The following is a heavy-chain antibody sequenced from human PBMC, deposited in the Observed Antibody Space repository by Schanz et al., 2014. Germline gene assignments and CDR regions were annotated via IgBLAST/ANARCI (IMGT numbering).Heavy chain of an antibody. D-gene: IGHD3-10*01. CDR3: AREGTVIRGLSGWFDP. Sequence: QVRLVQSGAELKMPGATVKVSCETSGYTFTNYGVSWVRQAPGQGLEWVGRISPNSGDTHSAQKFQGRVTMTRDTSISTVYMELSRLRSDDTAVYYCAREGTVIRGLSGWFDPWGQGTLVTVSS. J-gene: IGHJ5*02. V-gene: IGHV1-2*06. CDR2: ISPNSGDT. CDR1: GYTFTNYG.